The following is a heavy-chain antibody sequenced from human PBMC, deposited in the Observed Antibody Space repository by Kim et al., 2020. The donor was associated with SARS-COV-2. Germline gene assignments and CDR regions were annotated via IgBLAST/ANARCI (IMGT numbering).Heavy chain of an antibody. J-gene: IGHJ5*02. Sequence: SVKSRITINPDTSKNQFSLQLNSVTPEDTAVYYCARDFPLGAADIQFDPWGQGTLVTVSS. V-gene: IGHV6-1*01. D-gene: IGHD2-2*02. CDR3: ARDFPLGAADIQFDP.